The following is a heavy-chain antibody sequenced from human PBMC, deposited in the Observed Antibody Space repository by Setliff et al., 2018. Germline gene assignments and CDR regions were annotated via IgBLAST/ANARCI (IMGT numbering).Heavy chain of an antibody. V-gene: IGHV4-61*02. CDR3: ARDNTMVGATDY. CDR2: LHTSGSI. J-gene: IGHJ4*02. D-gene: IGHD1-26*01. CDR1: GGSISSGTYY. Sequence: SETLSLTCTVSGGSISSGTYYWSWIRQPAGKGLEWIGRLHTSGSIDYNPSLKSRVTISVDTSKNQFSLRLRSVTAADTAVYFCARDNTMVGATDYCGLGTLVTVSS.